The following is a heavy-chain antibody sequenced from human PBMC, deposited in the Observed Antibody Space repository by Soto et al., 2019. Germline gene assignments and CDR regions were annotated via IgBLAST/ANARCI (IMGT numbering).Heavy chain of an antibody. J-gene: IGHJ1*01. D-gene: IGHD6-13*01. Sequence: ASVKVSCKASGYTFTSYAMHRVRQAPGQRLEWMGWINAGNGNTKYSQKFQGRVTITRDTSASTAYMELSSLRSEDTAVYYCASARSSSWYMYFQHWGQGTLVTVSS. V-gene: IGHV1-3*01. CDR3: ASARSSSWYMYFQH. CDR1: GYTFTSYA. CDR2: INAGNGNT.